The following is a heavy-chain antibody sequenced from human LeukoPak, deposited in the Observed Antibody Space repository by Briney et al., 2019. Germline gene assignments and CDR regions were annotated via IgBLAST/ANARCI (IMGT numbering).Heavy chain of an antibody. V-gene: IGHV5-51*01. Sequence: GESLKISCKGSGYSFTSYWIGWVRQMPGKGLEWMGIIYPGDSDSRNSPSFQGQVTISADKSISTAYLQWSSLEASDTAMYYCARRRPGYCSGGSCYGHYFDYWGQGTLVTVSS. D-gene: IGHD2-15*01. CDR2: IYPGDSDS. CDR1: GYSFTSYW. J-gene: IGHJ4*02. CDR3: ARRRPGYCSGGSCYGHYFDY.